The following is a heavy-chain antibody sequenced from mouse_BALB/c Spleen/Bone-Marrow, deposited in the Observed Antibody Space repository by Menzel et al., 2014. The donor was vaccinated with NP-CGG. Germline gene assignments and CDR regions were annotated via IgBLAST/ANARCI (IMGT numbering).Heavy chain of an antibody. D-gene: IGHD2-4*01. V-gene: IGHV10-1*02. CDR2: IRSKSNNYAT. CDR1: GFTFNTYA. CDR3: VRQNYDYAWFAY. Sequence: EVKLVESGGGLVQPKGSLKLSCAASGFTFNTYAMNWVRQAPGQGLEWVARIRSKSNNYATYYADSVKDRFTISRDASXXXXXXXXXNLKTEDTAMYYSVRQNYDYAWFAYWGQGTLVTVSA. J-gene: IGHJ3*01.